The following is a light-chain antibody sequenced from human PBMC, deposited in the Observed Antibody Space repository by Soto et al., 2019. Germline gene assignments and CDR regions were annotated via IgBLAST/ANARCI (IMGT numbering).Light chain of an antibody. J-gene: IGKJ5*01. Sequence: EVVLTQSPATLSLSPGERATLSCRASQSVRTSLAWYQHKPGQAPRLVIYDASLMANGVPARFGGSGSGTDLTLTITSLEPEDFAVYYCQQRTVWSPITLRQGTRL. CDR2: DAS. CDR1: QSVRTS. CDR3: QQRTVWSPIT. V-gene: IGKV3-11*01.